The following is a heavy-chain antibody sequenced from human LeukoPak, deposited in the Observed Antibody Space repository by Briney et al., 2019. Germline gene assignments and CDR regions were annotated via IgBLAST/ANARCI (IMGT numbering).Heavy chain of an antibody. V-gene: IGHV3-7*01. J-gene: IGHJ4*02. CDR1: GFSFSTYW. D-gene: IGHD5-12*01. CDR3: TKGGHVDW. Sequence: GGSLRLSCAASGFSFSTYWMTWVRQTPGKGLEWVANIKPDGNEKGYVDSVKGRFTISRDNAKNSLFLQMNSLRAEDTAVYYCTKGGHVDWWGQGTLVTVSS. CDR2: IKPDGNEK.